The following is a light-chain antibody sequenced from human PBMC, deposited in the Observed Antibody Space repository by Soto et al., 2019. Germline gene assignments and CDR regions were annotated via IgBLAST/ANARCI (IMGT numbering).Light chain of an antibody. CDR2: GPP. CDR1: QSLSASY. CDR3: QQYGSSPWT. V-gene: IGKV3-20*01. Sequence: EIVLTQSPGTLSLSPGDRATLFCRASQSLSASYLAWYQQKPGQAPRLLVYGPPSRAIGIPDTFSGCGSGTDFTLSITILQPEDCAVYYCQQYGSSPWTSGPGTKVDIK. J-gene: IGKJ1*01.